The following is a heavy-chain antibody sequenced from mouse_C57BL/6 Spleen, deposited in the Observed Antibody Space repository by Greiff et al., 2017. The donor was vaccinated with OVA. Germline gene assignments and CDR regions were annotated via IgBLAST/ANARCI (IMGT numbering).Heavy chain of an antibody. J-gene: IGHJ1*03. CDR1: GFSLTSYG. CDR2: IWSGGST. D-gene: IGHD2-5*01. CDR3: ARKDSKGGYWYFDV. Sequence: VQLQESGPGLVQPSQSLSITCTVSGFSLTSYGVHWVRQSPGKGLEWLGVIWSGGSTDYNAAFISRLSISKDNSKSQVFFKMNSLQADDTAIYYCARKDSKGGYWYFDVWGTGTTVTVSS. V-gene: IGHV2-2*01.